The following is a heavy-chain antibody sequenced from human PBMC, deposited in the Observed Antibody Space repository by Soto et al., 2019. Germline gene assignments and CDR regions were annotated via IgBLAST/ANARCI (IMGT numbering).Heavy chain of an antibody. D-gene: IGHD2-2*02. CDR1: GYTFTSYG. CDR2: ISAYNGNT. Sequence: ASVKVSCKASGYTFTSYGISWVRQAPGQGLEWMGWISAYNGNTNYAQKLQGRVTMTTDTSTSTAYMELRSLRSDDTAVYYCARESACSSTSCYIYAFDIWGQGTMVTVSS. J-gene: IGHJ3*02. V-gene: IGHV1-18*01. CDR3: ARESACSSTSCYIYAFDI.